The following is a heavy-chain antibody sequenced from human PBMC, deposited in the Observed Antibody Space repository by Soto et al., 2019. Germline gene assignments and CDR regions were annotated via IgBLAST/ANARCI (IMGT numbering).Heavy chain of an antibody. CDR3: ARDPSVTTYYYYGMDV. V-gene: IGHV3-33*01. D-gene: IGHD4-17*01. Sequence: QVQLVESGGGVVQPGRSLRLSCAASGFTFSSYGMHWVRQAPGKGLEWVAVIWYDGSNKYYADSVKGRFTISRDNSKNTLYLQMNSLRAEDTAVYYCARDPSVTTYYYYGMDVWGQGTTVTFSS. J-gene: IGHJ6*02. CDR2: IWYDGSNK. CDR1: GFTFSSYG.